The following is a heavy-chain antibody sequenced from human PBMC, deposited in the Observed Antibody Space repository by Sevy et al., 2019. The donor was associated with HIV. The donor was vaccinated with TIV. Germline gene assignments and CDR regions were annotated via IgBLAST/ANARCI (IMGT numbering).Heavy chain of an antibody. Sequence: GGSLRLSCAASGFTFSSYSMNWVRQAPGKGLEWISSISSSSNYIYYADSVKGRFTISRDNAQNSLYLQMNSQRAEDTAVYYCAGDLIRTLWYFDLWGRGTVVTVSS. CDR2: ISSSSNYI. CDR3: AGDLIRTLWYFDL. V-gene: IGHV3-21*01. CDR1: GFTFSSYS. J-gene: IGHJ2*01. D-gene: IGHD3-22*01.